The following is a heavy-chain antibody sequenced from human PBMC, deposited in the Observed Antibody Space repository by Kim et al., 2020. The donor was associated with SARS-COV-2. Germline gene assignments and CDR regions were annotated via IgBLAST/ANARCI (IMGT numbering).Heavy chain of an antibody. J-gene: IGHJ4*02. V-gene: IGHV3-21*01. CDR1: GFTFSSYS. Sequence: GGSLRLSCAASGFTFSSYSMNWVRQAPGKGLEWVPSISSSSSYIYYADSVKGRFTISRDNAKNSLFLHMNSLRAEDTALYYCASSRGYYDSSGQGVFDYWGQGTLVTVSS. D-gene: IGHD3-22*01. CDR3: ASSRGYYDSSGQGVFDY. CDR2: ISSSSSYI.